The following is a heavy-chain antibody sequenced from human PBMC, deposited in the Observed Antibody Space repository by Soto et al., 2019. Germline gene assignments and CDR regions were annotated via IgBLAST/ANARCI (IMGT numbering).Heavy chain of an antibody. J-gene: IGHJ4*02. CDR1: GYNFSAYY. CDR3: ARETDTSMVDY. D-gene: IGHD5-18*01. Sequence: QVQLVQSVAEVKKPGASVKVSCQTSGYNFSAYYFNWVRQAAGQGPEWMGWLNPRNGQTGYVQKFRGRVTMTRDTSIATVYLELSRLTSEDTAIYFCARETDTSMVDYWGQGTLVTVSS. V-gene: IGHV1-8*01. CDR2: LNPRNGQT.